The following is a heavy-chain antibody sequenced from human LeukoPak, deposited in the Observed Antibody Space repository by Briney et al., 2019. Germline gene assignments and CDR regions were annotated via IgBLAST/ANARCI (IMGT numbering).Heavy chain of an antibody. CDR2: IYYSGST. CDR3: ARIGGDPAG. Sequence: SETLSLTCIVPGGSISSSSYYWGWIRQPPGKGLEWIGSIYYSGSTYYNLSLKSRVTISVDTSKNQFSLKLSSVTAADTAVYYCARIGGDPAGWGQGTLVAVSS. D-gene: IGHD2-21*02. J-gene: IGHJ4*02. V-gene: IGHV4-39*07. CDR1: GGSISSSSYY.